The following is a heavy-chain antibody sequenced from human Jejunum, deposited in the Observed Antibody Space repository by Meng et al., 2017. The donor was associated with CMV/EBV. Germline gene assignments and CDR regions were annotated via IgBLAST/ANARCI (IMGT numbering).Heavy chain of an antibody. J-gene: IGHJ4*02. CDR3: ATAPGYYDSAPFDY. CDR1: TFNNAW. D-gene: IGHD3-22*01. CDR2: IKSKTDGGTT. V-gene: IGHV3-15*01. Sequence: TFNNAWMTWVRQAPGKGLEWVGHIKSKTDGGTTDYAAPVKDRFTISRDDSKNTLFLQMNCLKTEDTAIYYCATAPGYYDSAPFDYWGQGTLVTVSS.